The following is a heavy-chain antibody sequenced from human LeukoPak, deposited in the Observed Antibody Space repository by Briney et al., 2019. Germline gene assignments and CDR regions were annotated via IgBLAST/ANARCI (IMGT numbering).Heavy chain of an antibody. V-gene: IGHV4-38-2*01. CDR2: MYHTGTT. J-gene: IGHJ5*02. Sequence: SETVSLTCGVSGYSVTSGYHWGRIRQPPGKGLEWIASMYHTGTTYYNPSLKSRVTISVDTSKNQLSLGLSSETAADTSVYYCTRLKWGYWFDPWGQGTLVTVSS. CDR3: TRLKWGYWFDP. D-gene: IGHD2-15*01. CDR1: GYSVTSGYH.